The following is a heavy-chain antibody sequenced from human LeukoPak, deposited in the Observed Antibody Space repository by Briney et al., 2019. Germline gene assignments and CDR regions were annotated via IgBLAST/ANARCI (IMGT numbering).Heavy chain of an antibody. CDR1: GGTFSSYA. D-gene: IGHD6-13*01. CDR3: ARCKYSSSWYLLRTKNWFDP. CDR2: MNPNSGNT. J-gene: IGHJ5*02. Sequence: ASVKVSCKASGGTFSSYAISWVRQAPGQGLEWMGWMNPNSGNTGYAQKFQGRVTMTRNTSISTAYMELSSLRSEDTAVHYCARCKYSSSWYLLRTKNWFDPWGQGTLVTVSS. V-gene: IGHV1-8*02.